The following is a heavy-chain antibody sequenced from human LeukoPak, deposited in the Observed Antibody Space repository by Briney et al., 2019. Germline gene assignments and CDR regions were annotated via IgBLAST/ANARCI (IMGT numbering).Heavy chain of an antibody. CDR3: ARGVGDCCYYYGRVV. J-gene: IGHJ6*02. V-gene: IGHV3-30-3*01. CDR2: ISYDVSNT. CDR1: GFTFTSYA. Sequence: PVGSLRLSCAASGFTFTSYAMRWVRQAPGKGLEWVAGISYDVSNTNYADSVKGRFTITRDNSTNTLYLQMNSLRADDTAVYYCARGVGDCCYYYGRVVWRQGTTVTVPS. D-gene: IGHD1-26*01.